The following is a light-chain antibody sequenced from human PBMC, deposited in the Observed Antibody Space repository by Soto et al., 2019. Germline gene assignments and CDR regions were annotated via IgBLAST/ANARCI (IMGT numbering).Light chain of an antibody. CDR1: SSDVGGYNY. CDR3: SSYTSSSTLVV. Sequence: QSVLTQPASVSWSPGQSIPISCTGTSSDVGGYNYVSWYQQHPGKAPKLMIYDVSHRPSGVSNRFSGSKSGNTASLTISGLQAEDEADYYCSSYTSSSTLVVFGGGTKVTVL. V-gene: IGLV2-14*01. CDR2: DVS. J-gene: IGLJ2*01.